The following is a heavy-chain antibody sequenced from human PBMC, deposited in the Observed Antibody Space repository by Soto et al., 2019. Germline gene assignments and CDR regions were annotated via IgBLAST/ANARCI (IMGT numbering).Heavy chain of an antibody. Sequence: GGSLRLSCAASGFTFSSLTMHWVRQAPGKGLEWVASISRSSIYIYYSDSLKGRVTISRDNAKNSLYLQMDSLRAEDTAIYYCAREELDYWGQGTLVTVSS. V-gene: IGHV3-21*01. CDR2: ISRSSIYI. J-gene: IGHJ4*02. D-gene: IGHD1-1*01. CDR1: GFTFSSLT. CDR3: AREELDY.